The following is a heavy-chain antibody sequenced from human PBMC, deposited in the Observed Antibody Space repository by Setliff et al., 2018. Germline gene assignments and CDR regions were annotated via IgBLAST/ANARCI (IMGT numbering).Heavy chain of an antibody. V-gene: IGHV4-59*01. D-gene: IGHD3-3*01. Sequence: SETLSLTCTVSGGSFTPYYWSWIRQPPGKGLEWIGYVYYSGTAYYNPSLKSRVTVIVDTSKNQFSLRLSSVTAADTAVYYCARAPRLEWILPTFDYWGQGTPVTVS. CDR2: VYYSGTA. J-gene: IGHJ4*02. CDR1: GGSFTPYY. CDR3: ARAPRLEWILPTFDY.